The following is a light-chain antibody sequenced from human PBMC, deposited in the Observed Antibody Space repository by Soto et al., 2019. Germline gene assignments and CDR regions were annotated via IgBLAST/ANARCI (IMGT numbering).Light chain of an antibody. J-gene: IGKJ1*01. CDR2: GAS. V-gene: IGKV3-20*01. CDR1: QSVSSQF. Sequence: EVVLTQSPGTLSLSPGERVTLSCRASQSVSSQFLTWYQQKPGQAPRLLVYGASYRAAGIPDRFTGSGSGTDFTLTINGLEPEDFAVYYCQQFDSSPWTFGQGTKVEIK. CDR3: QQFDSSPWT.